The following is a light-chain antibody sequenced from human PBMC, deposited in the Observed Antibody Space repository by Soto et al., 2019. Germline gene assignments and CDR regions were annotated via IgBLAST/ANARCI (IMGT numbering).Light chain of an antibody. Sequence: EIVLTQYPGTLSLSPGERATLSCRASQSVSSTYLAWYQQKPGQAPRLLIYGASSRATGIPDRFSGSGYGTDFTLNISRLEPEDFAVYYCQQYGSSPPWTFGQGTKVEI. CDR3: QQYGSSPPWT. J-gene: IGKJ1*01. CDR2: GAS. V-gene: IGKV3-20*01. CDR1: QSVSSTY.